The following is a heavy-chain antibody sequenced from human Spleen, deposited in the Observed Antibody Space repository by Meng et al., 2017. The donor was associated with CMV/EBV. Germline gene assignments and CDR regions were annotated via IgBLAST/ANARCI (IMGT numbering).Heavy chain of an antibody. J-gene: IGHJ4*02. V-gene: IGHV1-8*01. CDR2: MNPNSGNT. D-gene: IGHD6-19*01. CDR1: GYLFTSYD. CDR3: ARAKGRVQWLYYFEY. Sequence: QIQLVKSGPELRRPGASVKVSCRTSGYLFTSYDINWVRQATGQGLEWMGWMNPNSGNTGYAQKFQGRVTMTRNTSISTAYMELSSLRSEDTAVYYCARAKGRVQWLYYFEYWGQGTLVTVSS.